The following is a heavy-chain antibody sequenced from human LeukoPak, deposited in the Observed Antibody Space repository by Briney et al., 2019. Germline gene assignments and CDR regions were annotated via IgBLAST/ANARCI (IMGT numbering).Heavy chain of an antibody. CDR2: IYHSGGT. D-gene: IGHD3-10*01. V-gene: IGHV4-38-2*02. CDR3: ARAHYGSGSQY. CDR1: IYSISSGYY. J-gene: IGHJ4*02. Sequence: PSETLSLTCTVSIYSISSGYYWGWIRQPPGKGLEWIGSIYHSGGTYYNPSLKSRVTISVDTSKNQFSLKLSSVTAADTAVYYCARAHYGSGSQYWGQGTLVTVSS.